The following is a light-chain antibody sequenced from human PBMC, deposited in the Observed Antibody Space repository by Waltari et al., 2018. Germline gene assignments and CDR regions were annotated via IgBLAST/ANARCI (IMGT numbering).Light chain of an antibody. CDR1: QSVCTY. J-gene: IGKJ2*01. Sequence: EIVLTQSPATLSLSPGETATLSCRASQSVCTYLAWYQQKPGKAPRLLIYDASTRATGIPARFRGSGSGTDFTLTISNLEAEDFAVYYCQQRSNWTPHTFGQGARLEIK. CDR3: QQRSNWTPHT. V-gene: IGKV3-11*01. CDR2: DAS.